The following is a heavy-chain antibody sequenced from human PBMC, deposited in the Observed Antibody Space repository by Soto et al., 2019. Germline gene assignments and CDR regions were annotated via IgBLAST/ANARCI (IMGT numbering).Heavy chain of an antibody. V-gene: IGHV4-30-4*01. CDR3: ARAMSTVTDYYYYGMDV. J-gene: IGHJ6*02. D-gene: IGHD4-4*01. CDR2: IYYSGST. Sequence: QVQLQESGPGLVKPSQTLSLTCTVSGGSISSGASYWSWIRQPPGKGLEGIGYIYYSGSTYSNPSLKSRVTISVDTSKNQFSLKLSSVTAADTAVYYCARAMSTVTDYYYYGMDVWGQGTTVTVSS. CDR1: GGSISSGASY.